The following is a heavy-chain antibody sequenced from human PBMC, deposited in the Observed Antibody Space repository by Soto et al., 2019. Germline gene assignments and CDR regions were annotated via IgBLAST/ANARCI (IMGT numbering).Heavy chain of an antibody. V-gene: IGHV3-21*01. CDR2: ISSTSSYT. CDR1: GFTFSSYA. CDR3: ARDLALAGNY. J-gene: IGHJ4*02. Sequence: LRLSCAASGFTFSSYAMNWVRQTQEKGLGWVSSISSTSSYTHYSDSVKGRFTISRDNANNSLFLQMNSLRAEDTATYYCARDLALAGNYWGQGVLVTVSS. D-gene: IGHD6-19*01.